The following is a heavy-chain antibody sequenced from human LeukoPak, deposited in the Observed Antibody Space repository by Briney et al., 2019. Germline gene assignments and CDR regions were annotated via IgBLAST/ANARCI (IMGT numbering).Heavy chain of an antibody. CDR3: ARATDYGDYVGEYYFDY. V-gene: IGHV4-34*01. J-gene: IGHJ4*02. D-gene: IGHD4-17*01. CDR2: INHSGST. Sequence: SETLSLTCAVYGGSFSGYYWSWIRQPPGKGLEWIGEINHSGSTNYNPSLKSRATISVDTSKNQFSLKLSSVTAADTAVYYCARATDYGDYVGEYYFDYWGQGTLVTVSS. CDR1: GGSFSGYY.